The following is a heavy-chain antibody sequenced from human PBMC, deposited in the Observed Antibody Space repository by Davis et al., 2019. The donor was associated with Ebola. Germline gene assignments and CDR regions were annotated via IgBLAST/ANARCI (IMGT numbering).Heavy chain of an antibody. V-gene: IGHV4-39*01. CDR1: GGSISSSSYY. CDR3: ARWLGSSGWYYWFDP. Sequence: PSETLSLTCTVSGGSISSSSYYWGWIRQPPGKGLEWIGCIYYSGSTYYNPSPKSRVTISVDTSKNQFSLKLSSVTAADTAVYYCARWLGSSGWYYWFDPWGQGTLVTVSS. CDR2: IYYSGST. D-gene: IGHD6-19*01. J-gene: IGHJ5*02.